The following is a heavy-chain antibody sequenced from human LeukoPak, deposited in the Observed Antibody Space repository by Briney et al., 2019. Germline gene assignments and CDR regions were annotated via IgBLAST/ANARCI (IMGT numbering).Heavy chain of an antibody. CDR2: ISGSGGST. CDR3: AKDLAKHWLDGCYFDL. J-gene: IGHJ2*01. V-gene: IGHV3-23*01. Sequence: GGSLRLSRAPSVFTLSSIYANGVPDDPEEGLGWGSVISGSGGSTYYADSVKGRFTISRDNSKNTLYLQMNSLRAEDTAVYYCAKDLAKHWLDGCYFDLGGGGTLVTVSA. D-gene: IGHD6-19*01. CDR1: VFTLSSIY.